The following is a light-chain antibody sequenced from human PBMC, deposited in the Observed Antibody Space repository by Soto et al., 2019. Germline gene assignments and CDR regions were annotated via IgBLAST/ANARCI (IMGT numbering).Light chain of an antibody. V-gene: IGKV3D-15*01. CDR2: GAS. J-gene: IGKJ1*01. CDR3: QRCINWSPWT. Sequence: EIVMTQSPATLSVSPGERATHSCRASQSVGSNLVWYQQKPGQAPRLLIYGASTRATGIPARFSGSGSGTEFTLTISSLQSDYSSCYFCQRCINWSPWTCSQET. CDR1: QSVGSN.